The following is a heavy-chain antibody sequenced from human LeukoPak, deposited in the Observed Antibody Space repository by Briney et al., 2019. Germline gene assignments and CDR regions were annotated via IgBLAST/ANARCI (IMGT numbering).Heavy chain of an antibody. J-gene: IGHJ4*02. CDR1: GYTFIGYF. Sequence: ASVKVSCKASGYTFIGYFMHWVRQAPGQGLEWMGWINPNNSDTDYAQKFQGRVTMTRDTSISTVYMELSSLRSDDTAVYYCARDRGGDPFDYWGQGTLVTVSS. V-gene: IGHV1-2*02. D-gene: IGHD2-21*02. CDR2: INPNNSDT. CDR3: ARDRGGDPFDY.